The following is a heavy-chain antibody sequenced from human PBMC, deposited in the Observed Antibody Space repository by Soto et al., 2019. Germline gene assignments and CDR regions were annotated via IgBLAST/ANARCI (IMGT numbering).Heavy chain of an antibody. Sequence: SETLSLTWSVSGGSVSNKTYYWSWIRQPPGKRLEWIGYVYYSGTTNYNPSLKSRVTISLDLSKNQFSLRLSSVTTEDTAVYYCARDLNDYGDSRTNWLDPWGQGTLVTVSS. CDR2: VYYSGTT. D-gene: IGHD4-17*01. CDR1: GGSVSNKTYY. J-gene: IGHJ5*02. V-gene: IGHV4-61*01. CDR3: ARDLNDYGDSRTNWLDP.